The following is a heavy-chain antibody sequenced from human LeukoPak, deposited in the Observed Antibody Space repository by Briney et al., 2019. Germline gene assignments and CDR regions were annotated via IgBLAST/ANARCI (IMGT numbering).Heavy chain of an antibody. Sequence: SQTLSLTCAISGDSVSSSSSAWSWITQSPSRGLEWLGRTYYRSKWNHDYAESVKSRITINPDTSKNGFSLQLNSVTPEDTAVYYCARNLRPDFDYWGQGTLVTVSS. CDR2: TYYRSKWNH. CDR3: ARNLRPDFDY. V-gene: IGHV6-1*01. J-gene: IGHJ4*02. CDR1: GDSVSSSSSA.